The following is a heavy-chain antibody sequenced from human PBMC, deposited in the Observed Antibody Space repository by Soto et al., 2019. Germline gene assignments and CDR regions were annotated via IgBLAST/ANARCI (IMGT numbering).Heavy chain of an antibody. J-gene: IGHJ4*02. CDR1: GFTFNNYA. CDR2: ISYDGSNK. V-gene: IGHV3-30-3*01. D-gene: IGHD2-2*01. CDR3: ASQLLTIGSFDY. Sequence: QVQLVESGGGVVQPGGSLRLSCAASGFTFNNYAVHWVHQAPGKGLEWVAIISYDGSNKYYADSVKGRFTISRDNSKNTLYLQMNSLRAEDTAVYYCASQLLTIGSFDYWGQGTLVTVSS.